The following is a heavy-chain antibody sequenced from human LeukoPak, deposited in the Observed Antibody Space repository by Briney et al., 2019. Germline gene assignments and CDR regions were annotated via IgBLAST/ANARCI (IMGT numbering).Heavy chain of an antibody. V-gene: IGHV3-30*01. D-gene: IGHD2-2*01. J-gene: IGHJ6*03. CDR3: AREGSTSNYYYYMDV. Sequence: GGSLRLSCAASGFTFSSYAMHWVRQAPGEGLEWVAVISYDGSNKYYADSVKGRFTISRDNSKNTLYLQMNSLRAEDTAVCYCAREGSTSNYYYYMDVWGKGTTVTVSS. CDR2: ISYDGSNK. CDR1: GFTFSSYA.